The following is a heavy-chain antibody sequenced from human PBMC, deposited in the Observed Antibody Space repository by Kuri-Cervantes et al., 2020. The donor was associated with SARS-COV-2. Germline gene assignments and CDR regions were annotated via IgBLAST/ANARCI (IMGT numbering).Heavy chain of an antibody. CDR2: IDWDDDK. D-gene: IGHD3-10*01. CDR3: ARNNYGSGSFTNGMDV. V-gene: IGHV2-70*01. Sequence: SGPTLVKPTPTLTLTCTFSGFSLSTSGMCVSWIRQPPGKALEWLALIDWDDDKYYSTSLKTRLTISKYTSKNQVVLTMTNIDPVDTATYYCARNNYGSGSFTNGMDVWGQGITVTVSS. CDR1: GFSLSTSGMC. J-gene: IGHJ6*02.